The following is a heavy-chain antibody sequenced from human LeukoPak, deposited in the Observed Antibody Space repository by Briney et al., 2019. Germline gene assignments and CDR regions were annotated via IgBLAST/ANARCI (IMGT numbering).Heavy chain of an antibody. V-gene: IGHV3-30*03. J-gene: IGHJ4*02. Sequence: GGSLRLSCAASGFTFSSYGKHWVRQAPGKGLEWVAVISYDGSNKYYADSVKGRFTISRDNSKNTLYLQMNSLRAEDTAVYYCARWGNLDYYDSSGYPPDWGQGTLVTVSS. CDR3: ARWGNLDYYDSSGYPPD. D-gene: IGHD3-22*01. CDR1: GFTFSSYG. CDR2: ISYDGSNK.